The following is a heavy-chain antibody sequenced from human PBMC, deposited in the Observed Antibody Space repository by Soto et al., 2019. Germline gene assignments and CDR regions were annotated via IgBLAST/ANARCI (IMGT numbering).Heavy chain of an antibody. V-gene: IGHV3-23*01. CDR1: GFTFSNYA. CDR2: VSASGGST. J-gene: IGHJ5*02. CDR3: AKMAGWFDP. Sequence: EVHLLESGGGLVQPGGSLRLSCAASGFTFSNYAMSWVRQAPGKGLEWVSTVSASGGSTYYADSVKGRFTISRDNSKNTLYLQMNSLRGEDTAVYYCAKMAGWFDPWGQGTLVTVSS.